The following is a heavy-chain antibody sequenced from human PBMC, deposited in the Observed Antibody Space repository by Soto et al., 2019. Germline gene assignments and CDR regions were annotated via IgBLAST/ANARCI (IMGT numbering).Heavy chain of an antibody. J-gene: IGHJ4*02. CDR1: GFPFRTYA. D-gene: IGHD5-12*01. CDR2: IKHTSDTI. CDR3: VRDRGYTGYDLEY. V-gene: IGHV3-48*02. Sequence: EVQLVESGGGLIQPGGSLRVSWAASGFPFRTYAVNWVRQAPGKGLEWVSYIKHTSDTIYYADSVKGRCTISRDNAKNSLYLQMNGLRDEDTAVYYCVRDRGYTGYDLEYWGRGTLVTVSS.